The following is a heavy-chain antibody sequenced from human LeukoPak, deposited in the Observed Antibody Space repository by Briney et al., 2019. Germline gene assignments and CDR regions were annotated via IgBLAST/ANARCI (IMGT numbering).Heavy chain of an antibody. J-gene: IGHJ4*02. D-gene: IGHD3-22*01. Sequence: GGSLRLSCAASGFTFSSYAMSWVRQAPGKGLEWVSAISGSGGSTYYADSVKGRFTISRDNSKNTLYLQMNSLRAEDTAVYYCAKRAAPGGIVVVTPDYWGQGTLVTVSS. CDR3: AKRAAPGGIVVVTPDY. V-gene: IGHV3-23*01. CDR2: ISGSGGST. CDR1: GFTFSSYA.